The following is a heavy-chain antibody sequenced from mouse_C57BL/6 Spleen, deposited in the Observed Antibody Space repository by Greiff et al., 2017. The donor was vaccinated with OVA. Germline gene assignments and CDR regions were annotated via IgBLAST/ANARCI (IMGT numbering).Heavy chain of an antibody. CDR2: IRNKANGYTT. V-gene: IGHV7-3*01. CDR3: ARRGDWYFDV. CDR1: GFTFTDYY. Sequence: EVQRVESGGGLVQPGGSLSLSCAASGFTFTDYYMSWVRQPPGKALEWLGFIRNKANGYTTEYSASVKGRFTISRDNSQSILYLPMNALRAEDSATYYCARRGDWYFDVWGTGTTVTVSS. J-gene: IGHJ1*03.